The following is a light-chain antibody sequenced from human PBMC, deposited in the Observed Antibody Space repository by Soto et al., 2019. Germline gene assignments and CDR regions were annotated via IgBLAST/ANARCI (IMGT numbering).Light chain of an antibody. CDR2: GAS. CDR1: QSVSSN. J-gene: IGKJ1*01. CDR3: QQYNNWSSWT. V-gene: IGKV3-15*01. Sequence: EIVITQSPPTLSVSQGERATLSCRASQSVSSNLAGYQQQPGQAPRLLIYGASTRATGIPARFSGSGSGTEFTLTISSRLSEDFAVYYCQQYNNWSSWTFGQGTKVDIK.